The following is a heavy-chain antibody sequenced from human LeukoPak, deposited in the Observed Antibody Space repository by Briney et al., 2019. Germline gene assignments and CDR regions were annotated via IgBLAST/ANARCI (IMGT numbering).Heavy chain of an antibody. J-gene: IGHJ4*02. CDR3: AKMYYYDSSGPFDY. CDR2: IWNDGSNK. D-gene: IGHD3-22*01. V-gene: IGHV3-30*02. Sequence: GGSLRLSCAASGFPVSDNYMTWVRQAPGKGLEWVAVIWNDGSNKYYADFVKGRFTISRDNSKNTLYLQMNSLRAEDTAVYYCAKMYYYDSSGPFDYWGQGTLVTVSS. CDR1: GFPVSDNY.